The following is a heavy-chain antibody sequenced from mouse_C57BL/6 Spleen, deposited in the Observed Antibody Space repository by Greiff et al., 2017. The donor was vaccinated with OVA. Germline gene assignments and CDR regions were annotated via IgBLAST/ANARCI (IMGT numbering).Heavy chain of an antibody. V-gene: IGHV1-64*01. CDR1: GYTFTSYW. CDR2: IHPNSGST. J-gene: IGHJ2*01. CDR3: ATSTVVEVGHFDY. D-gene: IGHD1-1*01. Sequence: QVQLQQPGAELVKPGASVKLSCKASGYTFTSYWMHWVKQRPGQGLEWIGMIHPNSGSTNYNEKFKSKATLTVDKSSSTAYMQLSSLTSEDSAVYYCATSTVVEVGHFDYWGQGTTLTVSS.